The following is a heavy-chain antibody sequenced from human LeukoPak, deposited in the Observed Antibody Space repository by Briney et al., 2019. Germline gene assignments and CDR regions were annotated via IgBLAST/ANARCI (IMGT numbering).Heavy chain of an antibody. CDR2: IYYSGST. CDR3: ARGRRFWSGPFDY. CDR1: GGSFSGYY. J-gene: IGHJ4*02. V-gene: IGHV4-59*01. Sequence: SETLSLTCAVYGGSFSGYYWSWIRQPPGKGLEWIGYIYYSGSTNYNPSLKSRVTISVDTSKNQFSLKLSSVTAADTAVYYCARGRRFWSGPFDYWGQGTLVTVSS. D-gene: IGHD3-3*01.